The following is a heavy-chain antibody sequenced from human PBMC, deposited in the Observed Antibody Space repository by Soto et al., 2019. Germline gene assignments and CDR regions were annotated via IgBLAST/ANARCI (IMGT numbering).Heavy chain of an antibody. D-gene: IGHD6-13*01. CDR1: GGTLSGCY. Sequence: SETLSLTCAVDGGTLSGCYWSWFRQPPGKGLEWIGEINHSGSTNYNPSLKSRVTISVDTSKNQFSLKLSSVTAADTAVYYCARGGTAAAGTYIYYYGMDVSGQGTTVTVSS. CDR3: ARGGTAAAGTYIYYYGMDV. CDR2: INHSGST. V-gene: IGHV4-34*01. J-gene: IGHJ6*02.